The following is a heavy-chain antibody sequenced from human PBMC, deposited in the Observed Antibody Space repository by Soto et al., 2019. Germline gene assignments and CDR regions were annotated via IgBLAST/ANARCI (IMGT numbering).Heavy chain of an antibody. CDR3: ARAGRGYGDDFDI. Sequence: SETLSLTCTVSGGSISSYYWSWIRQPPGKGLEWIGYIYYSGSTNYNPSLKSRVTISVDTSKNQFSLKLSSVTAADTAVYYCARAGRGYGDDFDISGQGTMVTV. J-gene: IGHJ3*02. D-gene: IGHD5-12*01. V-gene: IGHV4-59*01. CDR1: GGSISSYY. CDR2: IYYSGST.